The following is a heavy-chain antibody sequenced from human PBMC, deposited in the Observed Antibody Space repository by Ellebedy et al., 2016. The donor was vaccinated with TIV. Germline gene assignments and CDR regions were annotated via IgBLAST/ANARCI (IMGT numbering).Heavy chain of an antibody. J-gene: IGHJ4*02. Sequence: SETLSLXXAVYGASFTTYFWNWVRQPPGMGLEWIGEITHGGSTNYNPSLKSRASISVDTSKNQFSLKLTSVTAADTAVYYCARLRWYSSHYYYEDWGQGTLVTVSS. CDR1: GASFTTYF. V-gene: IGHV4-34*01. CDR3: ARLRWYSSHYYYED. D-gene: IGHD4-23*01. CDR2: ITHGGST.